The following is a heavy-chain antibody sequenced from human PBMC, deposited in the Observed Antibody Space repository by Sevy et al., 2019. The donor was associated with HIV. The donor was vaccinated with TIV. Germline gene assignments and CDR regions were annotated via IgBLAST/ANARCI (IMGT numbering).Heavy chain of an antibody. D-gene: IGHD3-10*01. CDR2: IIPIFGTA. Sequence: ASVKVSCKASGGTFSSYAISWVRQAPGQGLEWMGGIIPIFGTANYAQKFQGRVTITADESTSTAYMELSSLRSEDTAVYYCAGEARYGSGSYVPLGYWGQGTLVTVSS. CDR1: GGTFSSYA. J-gene: IGHJ4*02. V-gene: IGHV1-69*01. CDR3: AGEARYGSGSYVPLGY.